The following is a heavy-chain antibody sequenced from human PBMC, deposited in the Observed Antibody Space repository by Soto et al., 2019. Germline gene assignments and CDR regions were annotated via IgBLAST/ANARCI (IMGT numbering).Heavy chain of an antibody. CDR1: GGSISSSSYY. V-gene: IGHV4-39*01. J-gene: IGHJ5*02. CDR3: ARREVRGVGSNWFDP. D-gene: IGHD3-10*01. CDR2: IYYSGST. Sequence: TSETLSLTCTVSGGSISSSSYYWGWIRQPPGKGLEWIGSIYYSGSTYYNPSLKSRVTISVGTSKNQFSLKLSSVTAADTAVYYCARREVRGVGSNWFDPWGQGTLVTVSS.